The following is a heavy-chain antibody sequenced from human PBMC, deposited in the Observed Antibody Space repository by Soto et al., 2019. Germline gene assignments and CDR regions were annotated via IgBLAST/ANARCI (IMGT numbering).Heavy chain of an antibody. J-gene: IGHJ4*02. D-gene: IGHD2-21*02. CDR2: IKPNSGGT. Sequence: GASVKVSCKASGYTFTGYYMHWVRQAPGQGLEWMGWIKPNSGGTNYAQKFQGWVTMTRDTSISTAYMELSRLRSDDTAVYYCARAHCGGDCYSGVDYWGQGTLVTVSS. V-gene: IGHV1-2*04. CDR3: ARAHCGGDCYSGVDY. CDR1: GYTFTGYY.